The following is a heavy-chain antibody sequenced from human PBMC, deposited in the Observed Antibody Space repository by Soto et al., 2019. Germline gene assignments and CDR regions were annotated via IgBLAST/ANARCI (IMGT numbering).Heavy chain of an antibody. CDR2: IYYSGNT. Sequence: SETLSLTCAVSGGSIRTNNWWMWVRQAPGQGLEWIGEIYYSGNTYYNPSLKSRVTISVDTSKNQFSLKLSSVTAADTAVYYCARHSSMTTVPFQHWGQGTPVTVSS. CDR1: GGSIRTNNW. V-gene: IGHV4-4*02. D-gene: IGHD4-17*01. J-gene: IGHJ1*01. CDR3: ARHSSMTTVPFQH.